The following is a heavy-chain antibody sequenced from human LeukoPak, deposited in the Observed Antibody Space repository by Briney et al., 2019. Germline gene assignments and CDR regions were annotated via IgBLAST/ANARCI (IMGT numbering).Heavy chain of an antibody. CDR3: ARGAAVELLIELDY. Sequence: GRSLRLSCAASGFTFSNYALHWVRQAPGKGLEWVAVISYGGSNKYSADSVKGRFTISRDNSKNTLSLQMDSLRAEDTAVYYCARGAAVELLIELDYWGQGTLVTVSS. D-gene: IGHD1-26*01. V-gene: IGHV3-30*01. CDR2: ISYGGSNK. J-gene: IGHJ4*02. CDR1: GFTFSNYA.